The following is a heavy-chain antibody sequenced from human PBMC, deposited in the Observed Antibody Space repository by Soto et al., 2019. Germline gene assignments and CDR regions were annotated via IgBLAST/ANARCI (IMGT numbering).Heavy chain of an antibody. CDR1: GFTFSNAW. V-gene: IGHV3-15*01. CDR3: TPSIEYSSSSAY. D-gene: IGHD6-6*01. Sequence: GGSLRLSCAASGFTFSNAWMSWVRQAPGKGLEWVGRIKSKTDGGTTDYAAPVKGRFTISRDDSKNTLYLQMNSLKTEDTAVYYCTPSIEYSSSSAYWGQGTLVTVSS. CDR2: IKSKTDGGTT. J-gene: IGHJ4*02.